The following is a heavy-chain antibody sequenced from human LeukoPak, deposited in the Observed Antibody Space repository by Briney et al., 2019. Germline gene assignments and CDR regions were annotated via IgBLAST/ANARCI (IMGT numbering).Heavy chain of an antibody. CDR3: ARAPWEDYYDSSGRCSDAFDI. CDR1: GGSFSGYY. D-gene: IGHD3-22*01. CDR2: IYYSGST. J-gene: IGHJ3*02. Sequence: SETLSLTCAVYGGSFSGYYWGWIRQPPGKGLEWIGSIYYSGSTYYNPSLKSRVTISVDTSKNQFSLKLSSVTAADTAVYYCARAPWEDYYDSSGRCSDAFDIWGQGTMVTVSS. V-gene: IGHV4-34*01.